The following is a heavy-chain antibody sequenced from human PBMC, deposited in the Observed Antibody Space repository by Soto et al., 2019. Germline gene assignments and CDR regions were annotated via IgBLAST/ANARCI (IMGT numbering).Heavy chain of an antibody. V-gene: IGHV1-46*01. CDR2: INPRRGST. J-gene: IGHJ4*02. CDR1: GYTFTNYY. CDR3: ARVFHQFGAYDF. Sequence: ASVKVSCKASGYTFTNYYMHWVRQAPGQGLQWIGIINPRRGSTSYAQKFQGRVIITTDTSTSTVYMDLTSLKSEDTAVYYCARVFHQFGAYDFWGQGTLVTVSS. D-gene: IGHD5-12*01.